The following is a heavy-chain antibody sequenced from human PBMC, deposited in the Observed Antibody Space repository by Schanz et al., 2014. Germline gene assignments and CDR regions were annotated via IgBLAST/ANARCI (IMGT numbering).Heavy chain of an antibody. CDR1: GYTFTSYG. CDR3: ARDGVDAAAGGNY. D-gene: IGHD6-13*01. V-gene: IGHV1-18*01. J-gene: IGHJ4*02. CDR2: INGYNGHT. Sequence: QVQLVQSGAEAKKPGASVKVSCKASGYTFTSYGITWVRQAPGQGLEWMGWINGYNGHTLYAQKFQGRVTMTRDTSTSTVYMELSSLRSEDTAVYYCARDGVDAAAGGNYWGQGTLVIVSS.